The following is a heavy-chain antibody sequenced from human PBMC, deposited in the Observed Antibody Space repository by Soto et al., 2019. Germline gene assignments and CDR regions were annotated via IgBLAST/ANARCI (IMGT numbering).Heavy chain of an antibody. Sequence: GGSLRLSCAATGFTFSSYGMHWVRQAPGKGLEWVAVIWYDGSNKYYADSVKGRFTISRDNSKNTLYLQMNSLRAEDTAVYYCARECSSTSCYNAVGYYYYYGMDVWGQGTTVTVSS. V-gene: IGHV3-33*01. CDR2: IWYDGSNK. J-gene: IGHJ6*02. CDR3: ARECSSTSCYNAVGYYYYYGMDV. D-gene: IGHD2-2*01. CDR1: GFTFSSYG.